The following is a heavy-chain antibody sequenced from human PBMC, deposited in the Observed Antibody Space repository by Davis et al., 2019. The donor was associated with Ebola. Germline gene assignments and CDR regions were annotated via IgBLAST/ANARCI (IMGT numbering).Heavy chain of an antibody. J-gene: IGHJ4*02. D-gene: IGHD2-2*01. CDR2: ISYDGSNK. CDR1: GFTFSSYG. CDR3: ARTFFRRAVVLYYFDY. V-gene: IGHV3-30*03. Sequence: PGGSLRLSCAASGFTFSSYGMHWVRQAPGKGLEWVAVISYDGSNKYYADSVKGRFTISRDNSKNTLYLQMNSLRAEDTAVYYCARTFFRRAVVLYYFDYWGQGTLVTVSS.